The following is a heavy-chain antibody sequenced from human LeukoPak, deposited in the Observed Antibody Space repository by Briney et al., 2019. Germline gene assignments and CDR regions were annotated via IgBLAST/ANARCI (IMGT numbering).Heavy chain of an antibody. Sequence: SETLSLTCTVSGGSISSYYWSWIRQPPGKGLEWIGYIYYSGSTNYNPSLKSRVTISVDTSKNQFSLKLSSVTAADTAVYYCARDTFGYSGYLDYWGQRTLVTVSS. V-gene: IGHV4-59*01. CDR3: ARDTFGYSGYLDY. D-gene: IGHD5-12*01. CDR1: GGSISSYY. CDR2: IYYSGST. J-gene: IGHJ4*02.